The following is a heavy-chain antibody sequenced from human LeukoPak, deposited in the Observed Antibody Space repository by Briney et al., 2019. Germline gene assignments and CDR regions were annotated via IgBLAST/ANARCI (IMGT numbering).Heavy chain of an antibody. CDR3: ARVVRGVISGWFDP. V-gene: IGHV1-2*02. CDR2: INPNSGGT. J-gene: IGHJ5*02. CDR1: GYTFTCYY. D-gene: IGHD3-10*01. Sequence: ASVTVSFTASGYTFTCYYMHWVRQAPGQGLEWMGWINPNSGGTNYAQKFQGRVTMPRDTSIRTAYMELSRLRSDDTAVYYCARVVRGVISGWFDPWGQGTLVTVSS.